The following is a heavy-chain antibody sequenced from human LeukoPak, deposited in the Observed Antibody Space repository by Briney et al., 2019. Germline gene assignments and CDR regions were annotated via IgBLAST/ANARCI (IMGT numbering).Heavy chain of an antibody. D-gene: IGHD2-2*02. CDR1: GFTFDDCA. V-gene: IGHV3-9*01. CDR2: VTWNGGSI. Sequence: GGSLRLSCAASGFTFDDCAMHWVRQAPGKSLEWVSGVTWNGGSIGYADSVKGRFTISRDNAKNSLYLQMNSLRAEDTAVYYCAKDRYCSSTSCYTGNWFDPWGQGTLVTVSS. J-gene: IGHJ5*02. CDR3: AKDRYCSSTSCYTGNWFDP.